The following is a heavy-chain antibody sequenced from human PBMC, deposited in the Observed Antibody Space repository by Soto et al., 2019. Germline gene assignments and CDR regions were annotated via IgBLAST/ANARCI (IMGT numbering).Heavy chain of an antibody. CDR2: IYRTGST. J-gene: IGHJ4*02. D-gene: IGHD1-7*01. V-gene: IGHV4-4*02. Sequence: PSETLSLTCAVSGGSFTSNNWWTWVRQPPGQGLEWIGEIYRTGSTNYNPSLKSRVTISLDKSENQFSLKVTSLTAEDTEVYYCASWDPGTSVDYWGQGTLVTVSS. CDR1: GGSFTSNNW. CDR3: ASWDPGTSVDY.